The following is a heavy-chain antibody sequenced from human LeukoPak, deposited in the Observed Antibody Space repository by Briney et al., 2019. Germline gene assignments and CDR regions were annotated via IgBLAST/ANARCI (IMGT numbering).Heavy chain of an antibody. J-gene: IGHJ4*01. D-gene: IGHD3-3*01. V-gene: IGHV1-2*02. CDR3: ARDIRLLVWLLVA. Sequence: ASVKVSCKASGYTFTGYYMHWVRQAPGQGLEWMGWINPNSGGTNYAQKFQGRVTMTRDTSISTAYMELSRLRSDDTAVYYCARDIRLLVWLLVAGAQGHLDTVSS. CDR2: INPNSGGT. CDR1: GYTFTGYY.